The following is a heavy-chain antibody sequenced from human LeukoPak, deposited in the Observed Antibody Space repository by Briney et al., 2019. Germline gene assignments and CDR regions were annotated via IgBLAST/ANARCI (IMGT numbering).Heavy chain of an antibody. CDR2: IVVDSDNT. D-gene: IGHD6-13*01. V-gene: IGHV1-58*01. CDR3: AAPYTSSWFDL. Sequence: SVKVSCKASGFTFTSRSAVQWVRQARGQRLEWIGWIVVDSDNTNYAENFQERVTITRGMSASTSYMELSSLRSEDTAVYFCAAPYTSSWFDLWGQGTLVTVSS. CDR1: GFTFTSRSA. J-gene: IGHJ5*02.